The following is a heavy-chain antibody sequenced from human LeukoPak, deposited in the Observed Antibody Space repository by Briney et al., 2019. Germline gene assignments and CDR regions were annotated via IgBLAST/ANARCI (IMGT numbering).Heavy chain of an antibody. CDR3: ARDLRRGGPPDY. CDR2: FDPEDGET. V-gene: IGHV1-24*01. D-gene: IGHD3-10*01. J-gene: IGHJ4*02. Sequence: ASVKVSCKVSGYTLTELSMHWVRQAPGKGLEWMGRFDPEDGETIYAQKFQGRVTMTEDTSTSTAYMELRSLRSDDTAVYYCARDLRRGGPPDYWGQGTLVTVSS. CDR1: GYTLTELS.